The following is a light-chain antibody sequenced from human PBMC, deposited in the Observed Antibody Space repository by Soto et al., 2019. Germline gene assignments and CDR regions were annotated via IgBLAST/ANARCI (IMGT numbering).Light chain of an antibody. CDR3: QQSFTTWT. CDR2: AAS. J-gene: IGKJ1*01. V-gene: IGKV1-39*01. CDR1: QSVGNF. Sequence: DIQMTQSPSSLSASVGDRVTITCRASQSVGNFLNWYQQEPGLPPKYLIYAASNLQSGVPSRFSGSGSGRDFTLTISNLQPEDFATYYCQQSFTTWTFGQGTKVEVK.